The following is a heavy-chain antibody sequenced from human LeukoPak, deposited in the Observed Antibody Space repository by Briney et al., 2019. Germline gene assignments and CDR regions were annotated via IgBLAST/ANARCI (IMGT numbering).Heavy chain of an antibody. Sequence: GGSLRLSCAASGFSFRGYTMHWVRQPPGKGLEWVANIKQDGSEKYYVDSVKGRFTISRDNTKNSLYLQMNSLTAEDTAVYYCARDPDPIPGANFHYWGQGTLVSVSS. CDR2: IKQDGSEK. CDR3: ARDPDPIPGANFHY. CDR1: GFSFRGYT. J-gene: IGHJ4*02. D-gene: IGHD1-26*01. V-gene: IGHV3-7*01.